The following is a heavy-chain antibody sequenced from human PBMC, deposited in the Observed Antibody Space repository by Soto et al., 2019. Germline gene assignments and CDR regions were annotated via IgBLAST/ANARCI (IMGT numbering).Heavy chain of an antibody. CDR3: ATVAASAFDM. Sequence: QVQLVQSGAEVKKPGSSVKISCRASGGTFNSYAVSWVRQAPGQGLEWMGGIIPVFGTADYAQNFQDRVIFTADTTATIVYMEFSSLQSEDTALYYCATVAASAFDMWGQGTMLTVSS. CDR1: GGTFNSYA. V-gene: IGHV1-69*06. J-gene: IGHJ4*01. CDR2: IIPVFGTA. D-gene: IGHD2-15*01.